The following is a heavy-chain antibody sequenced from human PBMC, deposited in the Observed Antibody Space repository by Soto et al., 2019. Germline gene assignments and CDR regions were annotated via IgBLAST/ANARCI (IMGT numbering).Heavy chain of an antibody. Sequence: GGSLRLSCAASGFTFSDYYMSWIRQAPGKGLEWVSYISSSGSTIYYADSVKGRFTISRDNAKNSLYLQMNSLRAEETAVYYCARGGCSSTSCYRRNWFDPWGQGTLVTVSS. J-gene: IGHJ5*02. CDR3: ARGGCSSTSCYRRNWFDP. CDR1: GFTFSDYY. V-gene: IGHV3-11*01. D-gene: IGHD2-2*01. CDR2: ISSSGSTI.